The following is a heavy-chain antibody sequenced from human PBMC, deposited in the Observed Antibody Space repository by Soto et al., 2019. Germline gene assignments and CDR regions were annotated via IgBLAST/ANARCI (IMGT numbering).Heavy chain of an antibody. J-gene: IGHJ4*02. Sequence: SETLSLTCAVSGGSISSSNWWSWVRQPPGKGLEWIGEIYHSGSTNYNPSLKSRVTISVDKSKNQFSLKLSSVTAADTAVYYCARVFRWSGWVRPYFFYFWGQGTLVTVYS. CDR3: ARVFRWSGWVRPYFFYF. D-gene: IGHD6-19*01. CDR2: IYHSGST. CDR1: GGSISSSNW. V-gene: IGHV4-4*02.